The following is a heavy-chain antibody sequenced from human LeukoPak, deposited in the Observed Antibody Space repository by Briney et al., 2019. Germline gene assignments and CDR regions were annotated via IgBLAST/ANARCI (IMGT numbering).Heavy chain of an antibody. D-gene: IGHD6-13*01. J-gene: IGHJ4*02. CDR2: IYYSGST. V-gene: IGHV4-59*12. CDR3: ARVTLDRHSGSHFDY. Sequence: SETLSLTCTVSGGSISSYYWSWIRQPPGKGLEWIGYIYYSGSTNYNPSLKSRVTISVDTSKNQFSLKLSSVTAADTAVYYCARVTLDRHSGSHFDYWGQGTLVTVSS. CDR1: GGSISSYY.